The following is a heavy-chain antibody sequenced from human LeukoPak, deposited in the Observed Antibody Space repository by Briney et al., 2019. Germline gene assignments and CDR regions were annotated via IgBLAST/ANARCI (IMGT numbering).Heavy chain of an antibody. CDR3: ARRDDFYCGGDCYYFDY. CDR2: IRYDGNNK. V-gene: IGHV3-30*02. Sequence: GGSLRLSCVASGFRFTNYGMHWVRQAPGKGLEWVAFIRYDGNNKYIADSVKGRITISRDNSKNTLFLQMNSLRPEDTAVYYCARRDDFYCGGDCYYFDYWGQGTLVTVSS. J-gene: IGHJ4*02. D-gene: IGHD2-21*02. CDR1: GFRFTNYG.